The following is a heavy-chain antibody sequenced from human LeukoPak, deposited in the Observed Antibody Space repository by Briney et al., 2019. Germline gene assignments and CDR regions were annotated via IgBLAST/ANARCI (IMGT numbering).Heavy chain of an antibody. J-gene: IGHJ4*02. CDR1: GYTFTRYA. CDR2: INMYTANP. CDR3: ARHDNDDDFDY. Sequence: ASVKVSCKASGYTFTRYAINWLRQAPGQGLEWMGRINMYTANPAYAQGFTERFVFSLDTSVTTAYLQISNLKTEDTAVYYCARHDNDDDFDYWGRGTLVTVSS. V-gene: IGHV7-4-1*02. D-gene: IGHD3-16*01.